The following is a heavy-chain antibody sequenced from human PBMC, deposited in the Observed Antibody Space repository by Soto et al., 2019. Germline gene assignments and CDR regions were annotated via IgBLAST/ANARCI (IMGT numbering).Heavy chain of an antibody. CDR3: FRHQRTTYYYFIDF. D-gene: IGHD3-16*01. CDR1: SGSINSNSYY. J-gene: IGHJ6*04. V-gene: IGHV4-39*01. CDR2: MDHSGIT. Sequence: PSETLSLTCIVSSGSINSNSYYWGWIRQSPGRGLEWIGSMDHSGITFKNPSLEKRVTISVDVSKSHFSLNLSSVTAADTAIYYCFRHQRTTYYYFIDFWAKGSTVTGSS.